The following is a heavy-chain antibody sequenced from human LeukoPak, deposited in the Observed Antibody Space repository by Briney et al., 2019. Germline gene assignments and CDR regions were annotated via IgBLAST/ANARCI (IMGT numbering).Heavy chain of an antibody. J-gene: IGHJ1*01. CDR1: GYTLTELS. D-gene: IGHD6-19*01. CDR3: ATALAVAVPGGVFQH. CDR2: FDPEDGET. Sequence: ASVKVSCKVSGYTLTELSMHWVRQAPGKGLEWMGGFDPEDGETIYAQKFQGRVTMTEDTSTDTAYMELSSLRSEDTAVYYCATALAVAVPGGVFQHWGQGTLVTVSS. V-gene: IGHV1-24*01.